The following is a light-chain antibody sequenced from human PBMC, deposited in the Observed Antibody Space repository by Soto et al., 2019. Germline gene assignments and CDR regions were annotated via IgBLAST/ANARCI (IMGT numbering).Light chain of an antibody. Sequence: QAVVTQPPSVSGAPGQRVTISCTGSSSNIGAGYDVHWYQQLPGAAPKLLIYANNNRPSGVPDRFSGSKSDTSASLAITGLQAEDEADYYCQSYDSSLSRSYVFGTGTQLTVL. CDR1: SSNIGAGYD. CDR2: ANN. CDR3: QSYDSSLSRSYV. V-gene: IGLV1-40*01. J-gene: IGLJ1*01.